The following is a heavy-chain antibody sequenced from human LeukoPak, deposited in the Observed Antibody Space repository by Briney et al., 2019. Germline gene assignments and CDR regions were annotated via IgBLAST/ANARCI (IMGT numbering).Heavy chain of an antibody. J-gene: IGHJ6*03. V-gene: IGHV4-4*09. D-gene: IGHD3-10*01. CDR1: GGSISSYY. Sequence: TSETLSLTCTVSGGSISSYYWSWIRQPPGKGLEWIGYIYTSGSTNYNPSLKSRVTISVDTSKNQFSLKLSSVTAADTAVYYCARSALGWDGSGSPYYYYYMDVWGKGTTVTVSS. CDR3: ARSALGWDGSGSPYYYYYMDV. CDR2: IYTSGST.